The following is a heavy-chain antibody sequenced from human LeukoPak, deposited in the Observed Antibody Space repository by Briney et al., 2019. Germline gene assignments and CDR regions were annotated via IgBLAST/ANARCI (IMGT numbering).Heavy chain of an antibody. CDR3: ATSIVYCSGGSCYTPDGSYYYYYGMDV. Sequence: GASVKVSCKVSGYTLTELSMHWVRQAPGKGLEWMGGFDPEDGETIYAQKFQGRVTMTEDTSTDTAYMELSSLRSEDTAVYYCATSIVYCSGGSCYTPDGSYYYYYGMDVWGQGTTVSVSS. CDR1: GYTLTELS. J-gene: IGHJ6*02. CDR2: FDPEDGET. V-gene: IGHV1-24*01. D-gene: IGHD2-15*01.